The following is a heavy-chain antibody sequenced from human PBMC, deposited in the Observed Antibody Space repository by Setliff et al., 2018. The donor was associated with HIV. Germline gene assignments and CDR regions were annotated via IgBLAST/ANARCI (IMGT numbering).Heavy chain of an antibody. Sequence: KTGGSLRLSCAASGFSLRDYHMNWVRQAPGKGLEWVSSITNSGSHVYYGDSVKGRFTISRDNANNLLFLQMNSLRAEDTAVYYCVSTNEGPLRFLYMDVWGKGTTVTVSS. V-gene: IGHV3-21*06. J-gene: IGHJ6*03. CDR2: ITNSGSHV. CDR1: GFSLRDYH. CDR3: VSTNEGPLRFLYMDV. D-gene: IGHD2-8*01.